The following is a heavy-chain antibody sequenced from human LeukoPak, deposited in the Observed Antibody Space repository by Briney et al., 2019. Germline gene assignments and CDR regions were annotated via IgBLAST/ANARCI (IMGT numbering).Heavy chain of an antibody. D-gene: IGHD3-9*01. V-gene: IGHV4-4*07. CDR2: IYTSGSA. CDR1: GGSISSYY. J-gene: IGHJ3*02. CDR3: ARERPGYFDWVDAFDI. Sequence: SETLPLTCTVSGGSISSYYWSWLRQPAGKGLEWIGRIYTSGSANYNPSLKSRVTISVDTSKNQFSLKLSSVTAADTAVYYCARERPGYFDWVDAFDIWGQGTMVTVSS.